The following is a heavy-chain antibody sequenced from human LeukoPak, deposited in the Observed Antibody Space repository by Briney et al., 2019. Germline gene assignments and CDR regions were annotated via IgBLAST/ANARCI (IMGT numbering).Heavy chain of an antibody. CDR3: ARVSSSIAASWFDP. D-gene: IGHD6-6*01. V-gene: IGHV1-18*01. Sequence: ASVKVSCKASGYTFTSYGISWVRQAPGQGLEWMGWIGAYNGNTNYAQKLQGRVTMTTDTSTSTAYMELRSLRSDDTAVYYCARVSSSIAASWFDPWGQGTLVTVSS. CDR1: GYTFTSYG. J-gene: IGHJ5*02. CDR2: IGAYNGNT.